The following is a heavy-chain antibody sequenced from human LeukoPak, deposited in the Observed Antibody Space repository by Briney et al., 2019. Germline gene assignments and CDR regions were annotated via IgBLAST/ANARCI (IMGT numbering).Heavy chain of an antibody. Sequence: GASVKVSCKASGYTFTSYGISWVRQAPGQGLEWMGWISAYNGNTNYAQKLQGRVTMTTDTSTSTAYMELSSLRSEDTAVYYCASAFLVGGFDYWGQGTLVTVSS. D-gene: IGHD3-3*02. CDR2: ISAYNGNT. CDR3: ASAFLVGGFDY. CDR1: GYTFTSYG. V-gene: IGHV1-18*01. J-gene: IGHJ4*02.